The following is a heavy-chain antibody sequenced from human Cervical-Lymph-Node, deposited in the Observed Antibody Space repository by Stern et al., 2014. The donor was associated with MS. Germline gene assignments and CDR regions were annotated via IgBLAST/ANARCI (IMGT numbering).Heavy chain of an antibody. J-gene: IGHJ5*02. D-gene: IGHD2-2*01. Sequence: EDQLVESGGGLVKPGGSLRLSCAASGFTFSSYSMNWVRQAPGKGLEWVSSISSSSSYIYYADSVKGRFTISRDNAKNSLYLQMNSLRAEDTAVYYCATDIVVVPADTTNWFDPWGQGTLVTVSS. CDR1: GFTFSSYS. CDR3: ATDIVVVPADTTNWFDP. CDR2: ISSSSSYI. V-gene: IGHV3-21*01.